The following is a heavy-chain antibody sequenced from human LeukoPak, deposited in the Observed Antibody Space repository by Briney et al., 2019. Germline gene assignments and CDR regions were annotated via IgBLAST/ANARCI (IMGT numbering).Heavy chain of an antibody. CDR2: ISSSSSYI. D-gene: IGHD6-19*01. CDR3: ARAFAGYSSGWYLS. Sequence: GGSLRLSCAASGFTFSSYSMNWVRQAPGKGLEWVSSISSSSSYIYYADSVKGRFTISRDNAKNSLYLQMNSLRAEDTAVYYCARAFAGYSSGWYLSWGQGTLVTVSS. J-gene: IGHJ4*02. CDR1: GFTFSSYS. V-gene: IGHV3-21*01.